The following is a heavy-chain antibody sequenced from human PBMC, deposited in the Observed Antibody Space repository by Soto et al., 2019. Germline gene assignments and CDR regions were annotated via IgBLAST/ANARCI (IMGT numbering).Heavy chain of an antibody. D-gene: IGHD4-17*01. V-gene: IGHV3-11*01. CDR3: AREGWSYGDYGDERYFDL. Sequence: QVQLVESGGGLVKPGGSLRLSCAASGFTFSDYYMSWIRQTPGKGLEWVSYISSSGSTIYYADAVKGRFTLSRDNAKNALYLQMNSLRAEDTAVYYCAREGWSYGDYGDERYFDLWGRGTLVTVSS. CDR1: GFTFSDYY. J-gene: IGHJ2*01. CDR2: ISSSGSTI.